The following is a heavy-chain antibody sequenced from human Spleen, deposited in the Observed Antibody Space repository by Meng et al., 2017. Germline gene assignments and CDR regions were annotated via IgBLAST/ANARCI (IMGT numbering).Heavy chain of an antibody. J-gene: IGHJ4*02. CDR1: GGTFSSYA. D-gene: IGHD3-10*01. CDR3: ARSPLRGVQGSTYYFDY. Sequence: VQLVQSGAWVKKPGSSVKVSCKASGGTFSSYAISWVRQAPGQGLEWMGGIIPIFGTANYAQKFQGRVTITADKSTSTAYMELSSLRSEDTAVYYCARSPLRGVQGSTYYFDYWGQGTLVTVSS. CDR2: IIPIFGTA. V-gene: IGHV1-69*06.